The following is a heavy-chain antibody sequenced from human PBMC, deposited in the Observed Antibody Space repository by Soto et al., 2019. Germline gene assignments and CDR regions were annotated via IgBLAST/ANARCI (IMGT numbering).Heavy chain of an antibody. V-gene: IGHV1-18*01. D-gene: IGHD6-19*01. CDR3: ARDHPLIAVAGRAFDY. CDR2: ISAYNGNT. CDR1: GYTFTSYG. J-gene: IGHJ4*02. Sequence: GASVKVSCKASGYTFTSYGISWVRQAPGQGLEWMGWISAYNGNTNYAQKLQGRVTMTTDTSTSTAYMELRSLRSDDTAVYYCARDHPLIAVAGRAFDYWGQGTLVTVSS.